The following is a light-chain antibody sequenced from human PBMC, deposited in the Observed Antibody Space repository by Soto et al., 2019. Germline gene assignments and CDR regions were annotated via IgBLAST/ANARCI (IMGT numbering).Light chain of an antibody. V-gene: IGLV1-51*01. CDR2: DNN. Sequence: QSVLTQPPSVSAAPGQKVTISCSGSSSNIGNNYVSWFQQLPGTAPKLLIYDNNKRPSGIPDRFSGSKSGTSATLGITGLQTGDEADYYCGTWDSSLSGGVFGGGTKRPS. J-gene: IGLJ2*01. CDR3: GTWDSSLSGGV. CDR1: SSNIGNNY.